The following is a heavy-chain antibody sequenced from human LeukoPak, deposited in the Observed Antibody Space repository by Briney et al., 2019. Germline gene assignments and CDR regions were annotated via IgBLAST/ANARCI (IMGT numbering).Heavy chain of an antibody. J-gene: IGHJ4*02. CDR2: IYTSGST. D-gene: IGHD6-6*01. CDR3: ARLTPVQYSSSSGYFDY. CDR1: GGSISSGSYY. V-gene: IGHV4-61*02. Sequence: PSETLSLTCTVSGGSISSGSYYWSWIRQPAGKGLEWIGRIYTSGSTNYNPSLKSRVTISVDTSKNQFSLKLSSVTAADTAVYYCARLTPVQYSSSSGYFDYWGQGTLVTVSS.